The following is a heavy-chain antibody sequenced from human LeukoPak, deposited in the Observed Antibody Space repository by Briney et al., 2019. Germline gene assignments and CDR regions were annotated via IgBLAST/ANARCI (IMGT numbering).Heavy chain of an antibody. V-gene: IGHV4-4*02. CDR3: AREASSGWNDAFDT. Sequence: PSETLSLTCAVSGGSISSSNWWSWVRQPPGKGLEWIGEIYHSGSTNYDPSLKSRVTLSVDKSKNQFSLKLSSVTAADTAVYYCAREASSGWNDAFDTWGQGTMVTVSS. J-gene: IGHJ3*02. CDR2: IYHSGST. D-gene: IGHD6-19*01. CDR1: GGSISSSNW.